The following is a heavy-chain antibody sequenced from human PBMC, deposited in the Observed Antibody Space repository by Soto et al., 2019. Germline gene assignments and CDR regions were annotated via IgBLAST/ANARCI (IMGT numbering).Heavy chain of an antibody. V-gene: IGHV1-2*02. CDR2: INPNSGGT. D-gene: IGHD3-3*01. CDR1: GYTFTSYA. J-gene: IGHJ4*02. CDR3: ARGAVYYDFWSGYCPY. Sequence: ASVKVSCKASGYTFTSYAMHWVRQAPGQGLEWMGWINPNSGGTNYAQKFQGRVTMTRDTSISTAYMELSRLRSDDTAVYYCARGAVYYDFWSGYCPYWGQGTLVTVSS.